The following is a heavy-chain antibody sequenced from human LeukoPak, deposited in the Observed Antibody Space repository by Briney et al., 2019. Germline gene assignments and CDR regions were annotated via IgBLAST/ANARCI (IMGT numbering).Heavy chain of an antibody. CDR3: ARGYASRSQISFQH. CDR1: GFTFSSYA. Sequence: GGSLRLSCAASGFTFSSYAMSWVRQAPGKGLEWVSAISGSGGSTYYADSVKGRFAISRDNAKNTLYLQMNSLRAEDTAVYYCARGYASRSQISFQHWGQDTLVTVSS. V-gene: IGHV3-23*01. D-gene: IGHD3-22*01. J-gene: IGHJ1*01. CDR2: ISGSGGST.